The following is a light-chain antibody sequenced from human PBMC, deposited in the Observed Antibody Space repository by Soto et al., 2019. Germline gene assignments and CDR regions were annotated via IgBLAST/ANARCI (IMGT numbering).Light chain of an antibody. V-gene: IGKV3-20*01. CDR3: QHYGSSSWT. Sequence: DIVLTQSPGTLSLSPGERATLSCRASQTVTSSYLAWYQQKPGQAPRLLIYDASSRATGIPDRFSGSGSGTEFTLTISRLEPEDFAVYYCQHYGSSSWTFGQGTRVEIK. CDR1: QTVTSSY. CDR2: DAS. J-gene: IGKJ1*01.